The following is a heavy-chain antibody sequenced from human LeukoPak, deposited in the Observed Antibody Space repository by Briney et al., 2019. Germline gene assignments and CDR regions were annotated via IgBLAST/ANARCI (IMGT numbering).Heavy chain of an antibody. CDR3: ARGPPGGGVRFLEWL. J-gene: IGHJ4*02. CDR1: GYTFTIYG. Sequence: ASVKVSCKASGYTFTIYGISWVRQAPGQGLEWMGWISAYNGNTNYAQRLQGRVTMTTDTSTSTAYMELRSLRSDDTAVYYCARGPPGGGVRFLEWLWGQGTLVTVSS. V-gene: IGHV1-18*01. CDR2: ISAYNGNT. D-gene: IGHD3-3*01.